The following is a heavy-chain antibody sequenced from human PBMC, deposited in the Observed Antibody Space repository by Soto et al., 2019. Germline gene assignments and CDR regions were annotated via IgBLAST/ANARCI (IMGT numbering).Heavy chain of an antibody. Sequence: SETLSLTCAVYGGSFSGYYWSWIRQPPGKGLEWIGEINHNGSTNYNPSLKSRVTISVDTSKNQFSLKLSSVTAADTAVYYCARAWSSSWYLICDIWGQGTMVTVSS. V-gene: IGHV4-34*01. CDR1: GGSFSGYY. J-gene: IGHJ3*02. CDR2: INHNGST. D-gene: IGHD6-13*01. CDR3: ARAWSSSWYLICDI.